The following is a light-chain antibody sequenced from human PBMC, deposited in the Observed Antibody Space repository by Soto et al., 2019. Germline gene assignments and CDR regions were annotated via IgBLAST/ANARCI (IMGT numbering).Light chain of an antibody. CDR2: DAS. V-gene: IGKV3-20*01. Sequence: PGERATLSCRASPSVTNFLAWYQQKPGQAPRLLIYDASNRATGIPDRFSGSGSGTDFTLTISRLEPEEFAVYYCQQYGSPPWTFGQGTKVDIK. CDR3: QQYGSPPWT. J-gene: IGKJ1*01. CDR1: PSVTNF.